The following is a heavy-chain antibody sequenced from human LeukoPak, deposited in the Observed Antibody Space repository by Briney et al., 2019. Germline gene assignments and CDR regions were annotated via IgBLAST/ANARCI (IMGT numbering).Heavy chain of an antibody. V-gene: IGHV4-34*01. Sequence: SEALSLTCAVYGGSFRGYYWSWIRQPPGKGLEWIGEIHYTGATNYKPSLKSRVTISGDPSKNQFSLRVSSVTAADTAVYYCARGVPGPYYFDLWGRGTLVTVSS. CDR1: GGSFRGYY. CDR3: ARGVPGPYYFDL. CDR2: IHYTGAT. J-gene: IGHJ2*01. D-gene: IGHD3-10*01.